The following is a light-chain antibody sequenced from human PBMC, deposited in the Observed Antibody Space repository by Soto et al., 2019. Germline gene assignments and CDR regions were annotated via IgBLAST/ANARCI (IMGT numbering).Light chain of an antibody. CDR1: QTIGSN. Sequence: EVVMTQSPATLSASPGERVILSCRASQTIGSNLAWYQQRPGQAPRLLMYGASTRATETPARFSGSGSATDFTLTNSSLQSEDFAVYYCQQYNNWPPYTFGQGTKLEIK. CDR3: QQYNNWPPYT. J-gene: IGKJ2*01. CDR2: GAS. V-gene: IGKV3-15*01.